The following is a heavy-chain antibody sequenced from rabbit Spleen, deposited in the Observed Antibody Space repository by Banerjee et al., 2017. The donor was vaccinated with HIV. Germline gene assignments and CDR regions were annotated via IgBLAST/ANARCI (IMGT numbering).Heavy chain of an antibody. D-gene: IGHD4-2*01. CDR1: GFSFSSSYD. CDR3: ARDAAGREDFNL. Sequence: QEQLVESGGGLVQPGASLTLTCTASGFSFSSSYDMCWVRQAPGKGLEWIGCIYTGNNKNYYASWAKGRFTISKTSSTMVTLQMTSLTAADTATYFCARDAAGREDFNLWGPGTLVTVS. V-gene: IGHV1S45*01. J-gene: IGHJ4*01. CDR2: IYTGNNKN.